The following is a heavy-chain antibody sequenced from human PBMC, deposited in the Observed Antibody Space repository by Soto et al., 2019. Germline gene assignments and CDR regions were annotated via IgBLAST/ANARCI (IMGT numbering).Heavy chain of an antibody. D-gene: IGHD1-26*01. J-gene: IGHJ3*02. CDR1: GGTFSSYA. Sequence: ASVKVSCKASGGTFSSYAINWVRQAPGQGLEWMGGIIPMFGTLNFAQKFQGRVTITTDESTSTAYMELNSLRSEDTAVYYCARGHSHGYGYSGSYGPFDIWGQGTMVTVSS. CDR3: ARGHSHGYGYSGSYGPFDI. V-gene: IGHV1-69*05. CDR2: IIPMFGTL.